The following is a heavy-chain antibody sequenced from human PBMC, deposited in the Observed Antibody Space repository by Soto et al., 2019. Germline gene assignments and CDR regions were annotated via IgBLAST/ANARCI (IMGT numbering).Heavy chain of an antibody. D-gene: IGHD6-13*01. Sequence: EVQLLESGEGLVQPGGALKLSCAAYGFTFSSYAMSWVRQAPGKGLEWVSAISGSGGSTYYADSVKGRFTISRDNSKNTLYLPMNSLRAEDTAVYYCAKIPHSSSWYLDAFDIWGQGTRVTVSS. CDR3: AKIPHSSSWYLDAFDI. CDR2: ISGSGGST. V-gene: IGHV3-23*01. CDR1: GFTFSSYA. J-gene: IGHJ3*02.